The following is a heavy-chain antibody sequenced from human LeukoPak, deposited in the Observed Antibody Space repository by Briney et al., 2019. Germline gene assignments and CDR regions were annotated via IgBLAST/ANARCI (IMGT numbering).Heavy chain of an antibody. Sequence: PGGSLRLSCAASELTFSTYSMNWVRQAPGKGLEWVSSISSSSSYIYHADSVKGRFTISRDNAKNSLYLQMNSLRAEDTAVYYCARDLGEHFDYWGQGTLVTVSS. CDR3: ARDLGEHFDY. CDR1: ELTFSTYS. CDR2: ISSSSSYI. J-gene: IGHJ4*02. D-gene: IGHD1-26*01. V-gene: IGHV3-21*01.